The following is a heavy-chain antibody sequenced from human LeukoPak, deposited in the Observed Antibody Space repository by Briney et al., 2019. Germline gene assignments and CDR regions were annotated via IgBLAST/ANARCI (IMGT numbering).Heavy chain of an antibody. J-gene: IGHJ3*02. CDR2: IRGSGDRT. CDR3: AKIDSYFNYGAFDI. D-gene: IGHD3-10*01. V-gene: IGHV3-23*01. CDR1: GFTFSSYA. Sequence: GGSLRLSCAASGFTFSSYAMSWVRQDPGKGLERVSAIRGSGDRTHHADSVKGRFTISRDNSKNTLYLQMNGLRAEDTAIYYCAKIDSYFNYGAFDIWGQGTMVTVSS.